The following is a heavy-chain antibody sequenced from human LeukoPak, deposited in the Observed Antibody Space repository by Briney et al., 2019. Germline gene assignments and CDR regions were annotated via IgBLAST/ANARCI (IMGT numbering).Heavy chain of an antibody. CDR2: ITGDGNTT. CDR1: GFTFRDYA. V-gene: IGHV3-43*02. J-gene: IGHJ4*02. D-gene: IGHD6-19*01. Sequence: SGGSLRLSCAASGFTFRDYAMHWVRQAPGKSLEWVSLITGDGNTTFYADSVKGRFTISRDNSKNSLFLQLNSLRTEDSALYSCVRDYSNSGWKFFDDWGQGTPVTVSS. CDR3: VRDYSNSGWKFFDD.